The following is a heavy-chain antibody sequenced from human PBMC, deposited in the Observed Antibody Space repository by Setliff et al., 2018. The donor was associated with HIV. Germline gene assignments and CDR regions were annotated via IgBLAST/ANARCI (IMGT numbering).Heavy chain of an antibody. CDR3: ARGRDSDFWSGYHELTFYLDY. CDR1: GYTFTSYY. D-gene: IGHD3-3*01. Sequence: ASVKVSCKASGYTFTSYYMHWVRQAPGQGLEWMGWINTNTGNPTYGQGFIGRFVFSFDTSDSTAYLQISDLKAEDTAVYYCARGRDSDFWSGYHELTFYLDYWGQGSLVTVSS. J-gene: IGHJ4*02. CDR2: INTNTGNP. V-gene: IGHV7-4-1*02.